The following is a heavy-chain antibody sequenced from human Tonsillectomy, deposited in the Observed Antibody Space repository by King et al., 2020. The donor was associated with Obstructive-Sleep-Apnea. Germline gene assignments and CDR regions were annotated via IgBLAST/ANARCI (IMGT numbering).Heavy chain of an antibody. CDR2: MFQSGST. Sequence: QLQESGPILVKPSETLSLTCTVSGYSISSGYYWGWIRQPPGKGPEWIGSMFQSGSTYYNPSLKSRVTISLDTSKNQFSLKLNSVTAADTAVYFCARDNGFCTIGVCYTGFDHWGQGILVTVSS. CDR3: ARDNGFCTIGVCYTGFDH. D-gene: IGHD2-8*01. CDR1: GYSISSGYY. J-gene: IGHJ4*02. V-gene: IGHV4-38-2*02.